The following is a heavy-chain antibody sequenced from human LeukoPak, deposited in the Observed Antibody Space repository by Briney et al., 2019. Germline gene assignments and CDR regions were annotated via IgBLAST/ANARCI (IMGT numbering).Heavy chain of an antibody. CDR1: GGSISSYY. V-gene: IGHV4-59*01. J-gene: IGHJ4*02. Sequence: SETLSLTCTVSGGSISSYYWSWIRQPPGKGLEWIGYTYYSGSTNYNPSLKSRVTISVDTSKNQFSLKLSSVTAADTAVYYCARVSRTGLLGYWGQGTLVTVSS. D-gene: IGHD7-27*01. CDR3: ARVSRTGLLGY. CDR2: TYYSGST.